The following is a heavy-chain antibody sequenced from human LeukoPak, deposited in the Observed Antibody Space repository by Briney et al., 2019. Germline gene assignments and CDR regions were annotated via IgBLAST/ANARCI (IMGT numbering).Heavy chain of an antibody. CDR1: GYTFTGYY. CDR2: INPNSGGT. V-gene: IGHV1-2*02. CDR3: ARRTSDIVATIDY. D-gene: IGHD5-12*01. J-gene: IGHJ4*02. Sequence: GASVKVSCKASGYTFTGYYMHWVRQAPGQGLEWMGWINPNSGGTNYAQKFQGRVTMTRDTSISTAYMELSRLRSDDTAVYYCARRTSDIVATIDYWGQGTLVTVSS.